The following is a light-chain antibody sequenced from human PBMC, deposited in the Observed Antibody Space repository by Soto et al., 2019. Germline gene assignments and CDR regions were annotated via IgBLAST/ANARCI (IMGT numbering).Light chain of an antibody. CDR2: DVS. CDR1: SGDVGGYNF. Sequence: QSALTQARSVSGSPGQSVTISCTGTSGDVGGYNFVSWYQQHPGNAPKLMIFDVSQRPSGVPDRFSGSKSGNTASLTISGLQAEDGADYYCCSYGGSYTWVFGGGTKLTVL. V-gene: IGLV2-11*01. CDR3: CSYGGSYTWV. J-gene: IGLJ3*02.